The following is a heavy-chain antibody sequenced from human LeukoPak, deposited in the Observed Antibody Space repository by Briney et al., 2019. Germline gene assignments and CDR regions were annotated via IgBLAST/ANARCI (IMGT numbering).Heavy chain of an antibody. CDR2: IYYSGST. V-gene: IGHV4-59*01. D-gene: IGHD5-18*01. CDR1: GGSISSYH. J-gene: IGHJ4*02. CDR3: ARDGYRGAGYFDY. Sequence: SETLSLTCTVSGGSISSYHWSWIRQPPGKGLEWIGYIYYSGSTNYNPSLKSRVTISVDTSKNQFSLKLSSVTAADTAVYYCARDGYRGAGYFDYWGQGTLVTVSS.